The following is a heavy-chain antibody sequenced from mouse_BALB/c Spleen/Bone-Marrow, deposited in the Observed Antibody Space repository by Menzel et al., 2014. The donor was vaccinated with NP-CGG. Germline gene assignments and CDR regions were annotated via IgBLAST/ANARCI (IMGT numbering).Heavy chain of an antibody. CDR2: ISSGGSYT. CDR3: ARQTYKEYDGYFGY. D-gene: IGHD2-4*01. V-gene: IGHV5-6*01. CDR1: GFTFSSYG. J-gene: IGHJ2*01. Sequence: EVQVVESGGDLVKPGASLKLSCAASGFTFSSYGMSWVRQTPDKRLEWVATISSGGSYTYYPDSVKGRFTISRDNAKNTLYLQMSSLKSEDTAMYYCARQTYKEYDGYFGYWGQGATLKDPS.